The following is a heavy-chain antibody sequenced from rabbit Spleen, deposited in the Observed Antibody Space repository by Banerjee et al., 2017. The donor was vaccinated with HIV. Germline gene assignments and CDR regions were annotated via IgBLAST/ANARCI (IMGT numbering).Heavy chain of an antibody. J-gene: IGHJ6*01. Sequence: QEQLEESGGGLVKPEGSLTLTCKASGFSFSDRDVMCWVRQAPGKGPEWIACIYADNSVATGYASWAKGRFTISKTSSTTVTLQMTSLTAADTATYFCARDTGTSFSTYGMDLWGPGTLVTVS. D-gene: IGHD8-1*01. CDR3: ARDTGTSFSTYGMDL. V-gene: IGHV1S45*01. CDR1: GFSFSDRDV. CDR2: IYADNSVAT.